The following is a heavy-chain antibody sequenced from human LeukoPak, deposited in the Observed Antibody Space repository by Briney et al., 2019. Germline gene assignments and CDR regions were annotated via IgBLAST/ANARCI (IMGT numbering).Heavy chain of an antibody. CDR2: IYYSGST. V-gene: IGHV4-59*01. CDR3: ARSATITNDAFDI. D-gene: IGHD5-12*01. Sequence: PSETLSLTCTVSGGSMRSYYWNWTRQPPGKGLEWIGDIYYSGSTNYNPSLKGRVTMSLDMSKNQFSLKPSSVTAADTAVYYCARSATITNDAFDIWGHGTMVTVSS. J-gene: IGHJ3*02. CDR1: GGSMRSYY.